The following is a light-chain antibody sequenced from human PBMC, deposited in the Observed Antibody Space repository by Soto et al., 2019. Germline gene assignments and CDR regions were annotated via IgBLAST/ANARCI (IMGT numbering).Light chain of an antibody. CDR3: LQDYTYPRT. Sequence: IQMTQSPSSLSASVGDRVNITCRASQGIRNDLAWYQQRPGAAPKLLIFASSNLQTGVPSRFRGSGSGTDFTLTISSLLPDDFATYYCLQDYTYPRTFGQGTKVEI. J-gene: IGKJ1*01. V-gene: IGKV1-6*01. CDR1: QGIRND. CDR2: ASS.